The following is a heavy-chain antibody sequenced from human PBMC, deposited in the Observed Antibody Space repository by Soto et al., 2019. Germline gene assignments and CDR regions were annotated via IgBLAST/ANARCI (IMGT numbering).Heavy chain of an antibody. V-gene: IGHV1-46*01. J-gene: IGHJ4*02. Sequence: QVQLVQSGAEVKKPGASVMLSCKASGYTFTSYYMHWVRQAPGQGLEWMGIINPDGGSTRYAQKLQGRVTMTRDTSTRTFHMELSSLRSEDTAMYYCAKAPRGGVIITTYSAHIDYWGQGTLVTVSS. CDR3: AKAPRGGVIITTYSAHIDY. CDR2: INPDGGST. D-gene: IGHD3-3*01. CDR1: GYTFTSYY.